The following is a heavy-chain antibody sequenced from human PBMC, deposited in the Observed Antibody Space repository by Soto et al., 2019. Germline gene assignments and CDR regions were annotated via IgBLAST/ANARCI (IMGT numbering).Heavy chain of an antibody. Sequence: GASVKVSCKASGYTFTGYYMHWVRQAPGQGLEWMGWINPNSGGTNYAQKFPGWVTMTRDTSISTAYMELSRLRSDDTAVYYCARDLPELIDFWSGYLYRPSGMDVWGQGTTVTVSS. J-gene: IGHJ6*02. CDR2: INPNSGGT. D-gene: IGHD3-3*01. CDR3: ARDLPELIDFWSGYLYRPSGMDV. V-gene: IGHV1-2*04. CDR1: GYTFTGYY.